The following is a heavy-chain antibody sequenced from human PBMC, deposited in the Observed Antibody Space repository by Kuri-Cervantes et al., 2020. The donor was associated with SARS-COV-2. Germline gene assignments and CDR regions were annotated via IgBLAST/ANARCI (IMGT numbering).Heavy chain of an antibody. J-gene: IGHJ6*03. CDR1: GGSISSYY. D-gene: IGHD2-2*01. CDR2: IYTDGST. Sequence: SETLSLTCTVSGGSISSYYWSWIRQPAGKGLEWIGRIYTDGSTNYNPSLKSRVTMSLDTSKNQFSLRLYSVTAADTAVYYCARDKGHCSDTSCYYYYMDVRGKGTTVTVSS. V-gene: IGHV4-4*07. CDR3: ARDKGHCSDTSCYYYYMDV.